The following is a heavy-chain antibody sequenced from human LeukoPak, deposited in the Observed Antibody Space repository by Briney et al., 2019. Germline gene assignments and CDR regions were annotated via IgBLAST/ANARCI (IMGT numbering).Heavy chain of an antibody. CDR1: GFTVSSNY. CDR2: IYSGGST. Sequence: GGSLRLSCAASGFTVSSNYMSWVRQAPGKGLEWVSVIYSGGSTYYADSVKGRFTISRDNSKNTLYLQMNSLRAEDTAVYYCARDSRVWFPPNYYYYMDVWGKGTTVTVSS. D-gene: IGHD2-2*01. CDR3: ARDSRVWFPPNYYYYMDV. J-gene: IGHJ6*03. V-gene: IGHV3-53*01.